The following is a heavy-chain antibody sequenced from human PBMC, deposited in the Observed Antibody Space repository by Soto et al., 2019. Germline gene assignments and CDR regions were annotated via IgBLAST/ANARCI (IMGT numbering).Heavy chain of an antibody. J-gene: IGHJ4*02. V-gene: IGHV3-30*18. D-gene: IGHD2-21*01. CDR2: ISYDGSNK. CDR3: AKDGGEVTLFNY. CDR1: GFTFSSYG. Sequence: QVPLVESGGGVVQPGRSLRLSCAASGFTFSSYGMHWVRQAPGKGLEWVAVISYDGSNKYYADSVKGRFTISRDNSKNTLYLQMNSLRTEDTAVYYCAKDGGEVTLFNYWGQGTLVTVSS.